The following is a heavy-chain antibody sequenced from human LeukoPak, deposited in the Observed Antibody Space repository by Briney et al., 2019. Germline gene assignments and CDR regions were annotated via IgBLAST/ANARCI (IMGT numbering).Heavy chain of an antibody. CDR1: DGSITNYD. CDR2: VHYSGTT. J-gene: IGHJ6*02. D-gene: IGHD2-15*01. Sequence: PSETLSLTCTVSDGSITNYDWSWVRQPPGKGLEFIGHVHYSGTTNYNPSLRSRVTISIDTSKQHFFLKLKSVTAADTAVYYCARISLSSLHGMDVWGQGTTVTVSS. V-gene: IGHV4-59*01. CDR3: ARISLSSLHGMDV.